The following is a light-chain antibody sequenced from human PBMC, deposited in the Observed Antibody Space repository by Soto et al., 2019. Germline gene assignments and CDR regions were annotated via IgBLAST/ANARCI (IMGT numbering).Light chain of an antibody. Sequence: DIQMTQSPSTLSASVGDRVTISCRASQSISSWLAWYQQKPGKAPKLLIYKASSLESGVPSRFSGSGSGTEFTLTISSLQPDDFATYYCLQYNSYPLTFGGGTKVEIK. V-gene: IGKV1-5*03. CDR3: LQYNSYPLT. J-gene: IGKJ4*01. CDR2: KAS. CDR1: QSISSW.